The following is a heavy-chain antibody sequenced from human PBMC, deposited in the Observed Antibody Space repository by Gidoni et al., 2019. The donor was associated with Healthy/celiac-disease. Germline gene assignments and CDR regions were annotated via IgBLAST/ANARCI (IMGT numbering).Heavy chain of an antibody. CDR1: GGTFSSYA. Sequence: QVQLVQSGAEVKKPGSSVKVSCKASGGTFSSYAISWVRQAPGQGLEWMEGIIPIFGTANYAQKFQGRVTITADKSTSTAYMELSSLRSEDTAVYYCARVSHLRFLELYYYGMDVWGQGTTVTVSS. V-gene: IGHV1-69*06. D-gene: IGHD3-3*01. CDR3: ARVSHLRFLELYYYGMDV. CDR2: IIPIFGTA. J-gene: IGHJ6*02.